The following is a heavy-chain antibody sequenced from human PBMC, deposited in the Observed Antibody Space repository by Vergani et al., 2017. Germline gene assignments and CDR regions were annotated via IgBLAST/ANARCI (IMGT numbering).Heavy chain of an antibody. CDR1: GFTFSSYA. CDR3: AREPANVYYLDV. D-gene: IGHD3-10*02. Sequence: EVQLLESGGNLIQPGGSLRLSCGASGFTFSSYAMTWVRLAPGRGLEWISYISDSGRTIYYAESVKGRFTISRDNAKNFLYLQMNSLRAEDTAIYYCAREPANVYYLDVWGKGTTVTVSS. CDR2: ISDSGRTI. J-gene: IGHJ6*03. V-gene: IGHV3-48*03.